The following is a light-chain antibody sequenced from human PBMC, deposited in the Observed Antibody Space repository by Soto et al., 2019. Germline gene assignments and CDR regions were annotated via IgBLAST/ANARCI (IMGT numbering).Light chain of an antibody. V-gene: IGKV3-20*01. J-gene: IGKJ2*01. CDR1: QSVSSSY. CDR3: QQYGNSPT. Sequence: EIVLTQSPGTLSLSPGERATLSCRASQSVSSSYLAWYQQKPGQAPRLLIYRASSRATGIPDRFSGSGSGTDFPLTISRLEPEDFAVYYCQQYGNSPTFGQGTKLEIK. CDR2: RAS.